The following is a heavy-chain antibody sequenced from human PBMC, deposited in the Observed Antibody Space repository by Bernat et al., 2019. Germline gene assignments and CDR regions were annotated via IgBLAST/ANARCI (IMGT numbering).Heavy chain of an antibody. CDR3: ARASFTYYFGY. CDR2: ISSSSSYI. J-gene: IGHJ4*02. CDR1: GFTFSSYS. Sequence: EVQLVESGGGLVKPGGSLRLSCAASGFTFSSYSMNWVRQAPGKGLEWVSSISSSSSYIYYAASVKGRFTISRDNAKNSLYLQMNSLRAEDTAVYYCARASFTYYFGYWGQGTLVTVSA. D-gene: IGHD3-3*02. V-gene: IGHV3-21*01.